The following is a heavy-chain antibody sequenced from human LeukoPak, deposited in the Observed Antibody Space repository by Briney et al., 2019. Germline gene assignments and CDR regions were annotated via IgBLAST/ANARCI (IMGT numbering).Heavy chain of an antibody. CDR2: IRSKAYGGTT. D-gene: IGHD2-15*01. Sequence: PGGSLRLSCTASGFTFGDYAMSWFRQAPGKGLEWVGFIRSKAYGGTTEYAASVKGRFTISRDDSKSIAYLQMNSLKTEDTAVYYCTRVGCSGGSCYLIDYFDYWGQGTLVTVSS. J-gene: IGHJ4*02. CDR3: TRVGCSGGSCYLIDYFDY. V-gene: IGHV3-49*03. CDR1: GFTFGDYA.